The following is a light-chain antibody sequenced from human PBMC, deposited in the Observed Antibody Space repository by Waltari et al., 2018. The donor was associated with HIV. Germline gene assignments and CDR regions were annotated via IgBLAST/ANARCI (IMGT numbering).Light chain of an antibody. V-gene: IGLV7-46*01. J-gene: IGLJ3*02. CDR1: TGAVTSGHY. CDR3: LLSYSDTRGGV. CDR2: DTS. Sequence: QAVVTQEPSLTVSPGGTVTLTCGSNTGAVTSGHYPYWFQQKHGQAPRKQIYDTSNKHSWTPARFPCSLLGGKAALTLSGAQPEDEAEYYCLLSYSDTRGGVFGGGTKLTV.